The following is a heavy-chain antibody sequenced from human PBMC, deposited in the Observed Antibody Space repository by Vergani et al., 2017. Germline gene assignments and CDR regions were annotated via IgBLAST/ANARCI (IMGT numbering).Heavy chain of an antibody. Sequence: QVQLVQSGAEVKKPGASVKVSCKASGYTFTSSGISWVRQAPGQGLECMGWISAYNGNTNYAQKLHGRVTMTPDTSTSTAYMELRSLRSDDTAVYYCARDKRLVPFYYYYGMDVWGQGTTVTVSS. CDR2: ISAYNGNT. CDR3: ARDKRLVPFYYYYGMDV. V-gene: IGHV1-18*01. J-gene: IGHJ6*02. D-gene: IGHD6-19*01. CDR1: GYTFTSSG.